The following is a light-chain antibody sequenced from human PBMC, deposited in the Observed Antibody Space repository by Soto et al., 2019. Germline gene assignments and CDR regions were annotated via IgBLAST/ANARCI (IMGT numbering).Light chain of an antibody. CDR3: QQYGSSPVT. V-gene: IGKV3-20*01. J-gene: IGKJ1*01. CDR2: GAS. Sequence: EIVLTQSPGTLSLSPGERATLSCRASQSVSSIYLAWYQQKPGQAPRVLIYGASSRATGIPDRFSGSGSGTDFTLTISRLEPEDFAVFYCQQYGSSPVTFGQGIKVEIK. CDR1: QSVSSIY.